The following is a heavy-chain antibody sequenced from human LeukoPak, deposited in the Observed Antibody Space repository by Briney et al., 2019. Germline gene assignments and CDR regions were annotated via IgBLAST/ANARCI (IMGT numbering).Heavy chain of an antibody. CDR1: GYTFTSYG. Sequence: ASVKVSCKASGYTFTSYGISWVRQAPGQGLEWMGWISAYNGNTNYAQKFQGRVTMTRDTSISTAYMELSRLRSDDTAVYYCARSTATQYDFWSGYSYFDYWGQGTLVTVSS. D-gene: IGHD3-3*01. J-gene: IGHJ4*02. CDR3: ARSTATQYDFWSGYSYFDY. CDR2: ISAYNGNT. V-gene: IGHV1-18*01.